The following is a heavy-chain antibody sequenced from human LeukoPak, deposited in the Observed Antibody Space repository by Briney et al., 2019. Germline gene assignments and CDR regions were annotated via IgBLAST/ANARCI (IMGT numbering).Heavy chain of an antibody. CDR1: GFTFSSYA. CDR3: ARANEASWLLPDY. Sequence: GGSLRLSCAASGFTFSSYAMHWVRQAPGKGLEWVAVISYDGSNKYYADSVKGRFTISRDNSKNTLYLQMNSLRAEDTAVYYCARANEASWLLPDYWGQGTLVTVSS. CDR2: ISYDGSNK. V-gene: IGHV3-30-3*01. D-gene: IGHD3-22*01. J-gene: IGHJ4*02.